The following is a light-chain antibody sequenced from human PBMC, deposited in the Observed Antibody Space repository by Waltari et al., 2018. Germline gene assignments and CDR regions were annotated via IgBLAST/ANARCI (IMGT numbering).Light chain of an antibody. Sequence: SYELIQPPSVSVSPGQMARITCSGAALEKKYAFWYRQKPGQAPLLVMYNFNERPSGIPGRFSGSVSGTTATLTISRVQAEDEADYYCQSADSTGTSVLFGGGTKLTVL. CDR2: NFN. V-gene: IGLV3-25*03. J-gene: IGLJ2*01. CDR3: QSADSTGTSVL. CDR1: ALEKKY.